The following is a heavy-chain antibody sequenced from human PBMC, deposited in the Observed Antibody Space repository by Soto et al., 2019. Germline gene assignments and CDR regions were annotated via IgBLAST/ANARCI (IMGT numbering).Heavy chain of an antibody. J-gene: IGHJ4*02. Sequence: QPGGSLRLSCAASGVTFSSYGMHWVRQAPGKGLEWVAVISYDGTNKYYADSVKGRFTISRDDSKNTLYLQMNSLRPEDTAVYYCAKEKATRGYSFLVDYWGQGTLVTVSS. V-gene: IGHV3-30*18. CDR3: AKEKATRGYSFLVDY. CDR2: ISYDGTNK. CDR1: GVTFSSYG. D-gene: IGHD5-18*01.